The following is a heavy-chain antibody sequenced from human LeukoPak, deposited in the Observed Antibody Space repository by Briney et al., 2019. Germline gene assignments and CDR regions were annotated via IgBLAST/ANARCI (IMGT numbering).Heavy chain of an antibody. V-gene: IGHV3-48*02. CDR2: ISDSSSFI. CDR3: ARDRYYGPDY. Sequence: PGGSLRLSCEASGFTFSGTAMNWVRQAPGQGLEWIAYISDSSSFIFYVDSVRGRFTISRDNAKNSLYLQVDSLSDEDTAVYYCARDRYYGPDYWGQGTLVTVSS. D-gene: IGHD3-10*01. J-gene: IGHJ4*02. CDR1: GFTFSGTA.